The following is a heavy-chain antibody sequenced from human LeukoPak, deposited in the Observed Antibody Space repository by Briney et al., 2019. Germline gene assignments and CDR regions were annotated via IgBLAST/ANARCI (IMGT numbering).Heavy chain of an antibody. CDR2: INPSGGST. CDR3: ARNYGDYVYAFDF. J-gene: IGHJ3*01. CDR1: GYTFTSYY. Sequence: ASVKVSCKASGYTFTSYYMHWVRQAPGQGLEWMGIINPSGGSTSYAQKFQGRVTMTRDMSTSTVYMELSSLRSEDTAVYYCARNYGDYVYAFDFWGQGTMVTVSS. D-gene: IGHD4-17*01. V-gene: IGHV1-46*01.